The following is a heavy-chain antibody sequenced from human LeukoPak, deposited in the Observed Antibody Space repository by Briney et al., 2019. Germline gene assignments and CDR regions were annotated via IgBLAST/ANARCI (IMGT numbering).Heavy chain of an antibody. CDR1: SGSISSSSYY. CDR3: ASHVWFGELCHFDY. Sequence: SETLSLTCTVSSGSISSSSYYWGWIRQPPGKGLEWIGSIYYSGSTYYNPSLKSRVTISVDTSNNQFSLRLSSVTAADTAVYYCASHVWFGELCHFDYWGQGTLVTVSS. D-gene: IGHD3-10*01. CDR2: IYYSGST. J-gene: IGHJ4*02. V-gene: IGHV4-39*01.